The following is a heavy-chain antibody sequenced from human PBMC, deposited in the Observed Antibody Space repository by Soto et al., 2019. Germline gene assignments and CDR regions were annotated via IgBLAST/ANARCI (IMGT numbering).Heavy chain of an antibody. V-gene: IGHV4-59*01. Sequence: SETLSLTCTVSGGSISSYYWSWIRQPPGKGLEWIGYIYYSGSTNYNPSLKSRVTISVDKSKNQFSLKLSSVTAADTAVYYCAGSSLDWYYYYMDVWGKGTTVTVSS. CDR3: AGSSLDWYYYYMDV. J-gene: IGHJ6*03. CDR1: GGSISSYY. CDR2: IYYSGST. D-gene: IGHD6-13*01.